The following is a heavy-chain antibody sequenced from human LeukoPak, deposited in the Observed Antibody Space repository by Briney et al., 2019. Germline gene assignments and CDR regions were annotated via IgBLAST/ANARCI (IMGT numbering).Heavy chain of an antibody. J-gene: IGHJ4*02. V-gene: IGHV3-7*01. D-gene: IGHD6-19*01. CDR1: GFTFSSYW. Sequence: GGSLRLSCAASGFTFSSYWMSWVRQAPGKGLEWVGNIKQDGSEKYYVDSVKGRFTISRDNAKNSLYLQMNSLRAEDTAVYYCAPIKDRDTWQWLVEFDYWGQGTLVTVSS. CDR3: APIKDRDTWQWLVEFDY. CDR2: IKQDGSEK.